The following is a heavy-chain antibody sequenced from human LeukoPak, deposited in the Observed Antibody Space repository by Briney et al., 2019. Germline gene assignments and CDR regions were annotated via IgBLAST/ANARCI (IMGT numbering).Heavy chain of an antibody. CDR1: GGSFSGYY. CDR3: ATPGSSGWYALAD. Sequence: KSSETLSLTCAVYGGSFSGYYWSWLRHPPGKGLGWLGEINHSGSTNYNPSLKSRVTISVDTSKNQFSLKLSSVTAADTAVYYCATPGSSGWYALADWGQGTLVTVSS. J-gene: IGHJ4*02. CDR2: INHSGST. V-gene: IGHV4-34*01. D-gene: IGHD6-19*01.